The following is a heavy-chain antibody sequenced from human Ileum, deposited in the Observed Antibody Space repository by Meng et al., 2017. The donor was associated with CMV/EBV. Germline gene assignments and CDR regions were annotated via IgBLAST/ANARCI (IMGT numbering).Heavy chain of an antibody. J-gene: IGHJ5*01. V-gene: IGHV3-74*01. CDR1: GFRFIAYW. D-gene: IGHD2-2*01. Sequence: AASGFRFIAYWMNWVRQAPGKGLVWVSRISSDGTSVAYADSLKGRFTISRDNAKDTLYLQMNSLRAEDTAVYYCARGGVVLAASSDSWGQGTQVTVSS. CDR2: ISSDGTSV. CDR3: ARGGVVLAASSDS.